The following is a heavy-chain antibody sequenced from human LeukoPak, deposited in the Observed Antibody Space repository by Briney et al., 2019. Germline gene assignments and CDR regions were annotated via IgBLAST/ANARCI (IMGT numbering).Heavy chain of an antibody. V-gene: IGHV1-69*13. CDR2: IIPIFGTA. CDR1: GGTFSSYA. Sequence: ASVKVSCKAPGGTFSSYAISWVRQAPGQGLEWMGGIIPIFGTANYAQKFQGRVTITADESTSTAYMELSSLRSEDTAVYYCARALGDILPGTYGMDVWGQGTTVTVSS. D-gene: IGHD3-9*01. CDR3: ARALGDILPGTYGMDV. J-gene: IGHJ6*02.